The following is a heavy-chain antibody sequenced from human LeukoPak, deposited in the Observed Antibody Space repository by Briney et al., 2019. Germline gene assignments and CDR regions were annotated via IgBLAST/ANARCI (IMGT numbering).Heavy chain of an antibody. CDR1: GGSFSGYY. J-gene: IGHJ5*02. D-gene: IGHD1-26*01. CDR3: ARTRGTPNWFDP. V-gene: IGHV4-34*01. CDR2: INHNGST. Sequence: SETLSLTCAVYGGSFSGYYWSWIRQPPGKGLEWIGEINHNGSTNYNPSLKSRVTISVDTSKNQFSLKLSSVTAADTAVYYCARTRGTPNWFDPWGQGTLVTVSS.